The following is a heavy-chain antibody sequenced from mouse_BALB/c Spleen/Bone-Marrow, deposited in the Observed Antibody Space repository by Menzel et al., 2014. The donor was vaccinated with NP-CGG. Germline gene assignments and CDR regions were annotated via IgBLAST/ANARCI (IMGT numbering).Heavy chain of an antibody. Sequence: QVQLQQSGAEQVRPGTSVKVSCKAAGYAFTYYLIDWIKQRPGQRPGQGLEWIGVINPGTGGTNYNEKFKGRATLTADNSSSTAYMQLSSLTSDDSAVYSCARRPWVAYWGQGTLVTVSA. CDR2: INPGTGGT. CDR3: ARRPWVAY. V-gene: IGHV1-54*01. CDR1: GYAFTYYL. J-gene: IGHJ3*01.